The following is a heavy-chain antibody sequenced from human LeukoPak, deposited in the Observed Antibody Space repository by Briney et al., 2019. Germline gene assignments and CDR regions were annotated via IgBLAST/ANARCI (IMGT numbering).Heavy chain of an antibody. CDR3: AKDLSTGIAAGH. Sequence: GGSLRLSCAASGFTFSSYGMHWVRQAPGKGLEWVAVISYDGSNKYYADSVKGRFTISRDNSKNTLYLQMNSLRAEDTAVYYCAKDLSTGIAAGHWGQGTLVTVSS. CDR1: GFTFSSYG. D-gene: IGHD6-13*01. V-gene: IGHV3-30*18. J-gene: IGHJ4*02. CDR2: ISYDGSNK.